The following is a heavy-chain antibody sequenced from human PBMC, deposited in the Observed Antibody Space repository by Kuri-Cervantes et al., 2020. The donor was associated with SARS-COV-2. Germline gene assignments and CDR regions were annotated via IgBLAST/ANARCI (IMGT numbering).Heavy chain of an antibody. V-gene: IGHV4-38-2*01. Sequence: SETLSLTCAVSGYSISSGYYWGWIQQPPGKGLEWIGSIYHSGSTYYNPSLKSRVTISVDTSKNQFSLKLSSVTAADTAVYYCARVSGDSRFSYYMDVWGTGTTVTVSS. J-gene: IGHJ6*03. CDR3: ARVSGDSRFSYYMDV. D-gene: IGHD7-27*01. CDR1: GYSISSGYY. CDR2: IYHSGST.